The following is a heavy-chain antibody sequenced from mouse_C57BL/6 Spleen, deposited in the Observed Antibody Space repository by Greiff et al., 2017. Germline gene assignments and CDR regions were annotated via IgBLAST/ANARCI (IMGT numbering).Heavy chain of an antibody. V-gene: IGHV1-74*01. CDR2: IHPSDSDT. CDR3: AINYYGSRLAY. CDR1: GYTFTSYW. J-gene: IGHJ3*01. Sequence: QVQLKQPGAELVKPGASVKVSCKASGYTFTSYWMHWVKQRPGQGLEWIGRIHPSDSDTNYNQKFKGKATLTVDKSSSTAYMQLSSLTSADSAVYYCAINYYGSRLAYWGQGTLVTVSA. D-gene: IGHD1-1*01.